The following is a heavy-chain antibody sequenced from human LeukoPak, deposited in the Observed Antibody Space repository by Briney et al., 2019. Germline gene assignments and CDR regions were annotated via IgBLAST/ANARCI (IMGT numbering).Heavy chain of an antibody. J-gene: IGHJ4*02. CDR1: GFTVSSNY. V-gene: IGHV3-53*01. CDR2: IYSGGST. Sequence: GGSLRLSCAASGFTVSSNYMSWVRRAPGKGLEWVSVIYSGGSTYYADSVKGRFTISRDNSKNTLYLQMNSLRAEDTAVYYCARVSPTYYYDSSGYYDYWGQGTLVTVSS. D-gene: IGHD3-22*01. CDR3: ARVSPTYYYDSSGYYDY.